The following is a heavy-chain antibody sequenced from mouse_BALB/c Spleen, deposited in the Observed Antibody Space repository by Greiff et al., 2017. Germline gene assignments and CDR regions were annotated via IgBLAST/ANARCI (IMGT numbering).Heavy chain of an antibody. V-gene: IGHV5-15*02. J-gene: IGHJ1*01. D-gene: IGHD4-1*01. Sequence: EVKLMESGGGLVQPGGSRKLSCAASGFTFSDYGMAWVRQAPGKGPEWVAFISNLAYSIYYADTVTGRFTISRENAKNTLYLEMSSLRSEDTAMYYCARDGRYFDVWGAGTTVTVSS. CDR1: GFTFSDYG. CDR2: ISNLAYSI. CDR3: ARDGRYFDV.